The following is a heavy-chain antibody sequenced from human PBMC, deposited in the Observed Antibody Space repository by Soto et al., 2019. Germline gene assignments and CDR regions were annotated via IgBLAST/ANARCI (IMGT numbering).Heavy chain of an antibody. V-gene: IGHV3-66*01. CDR1: GFTVSSNY. D-gene: IGHD3-22*01. CDR2: IYSGGST. Sequence: EVQLVESGGGLVQPGGSLRLSCAASGFTVSSNYMSWVRQAPGKGLEWVSVIYSGGSTYYADSVKGRFTISRDNSKNTLYLQMNSLRAEDTAVYYCARNMNYYDFWYFDLWGRGTLVTVSS. J-gene: IGHJ2*01. CDR3: ARNMNYYDFWYFDL.